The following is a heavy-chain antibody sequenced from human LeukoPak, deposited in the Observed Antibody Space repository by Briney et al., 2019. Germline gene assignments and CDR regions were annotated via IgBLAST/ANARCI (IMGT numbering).Heavy chain of an antibody. Sequence: PSETLSLTCTVSGGSISTFYWSWLRQPPGKGLELIGYIDYSGSTNFNPSLKSRVTISVDTSKNQFSLRLTSVTAADTAVYYCARVPMTTVTTRDYYYMDVWGKGTTVTIYS. CDR2: IDYSGST. D-gene: IGHD4-17*01. V-gene: IGHV4-59*01. CDR1: GGSISTFY. J-gene: IGHJ6*03. CDR3: ARVPMTTVTTRDYYYMDV.